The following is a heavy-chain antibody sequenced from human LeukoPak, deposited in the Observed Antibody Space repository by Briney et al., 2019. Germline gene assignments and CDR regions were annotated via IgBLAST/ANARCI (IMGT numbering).Heavy chain of an antibody. CDR3: AIAPFDY. J-gene: IGHJ4*02. Sequence: RAGGSLRLSCAASGFTFSSYAMSWVRQAPGKGLEWVSRINSDGSSTSYADSVKGRFTISRDNAKNTLYLQMNSLRAEDAAVYYCAIAPFDYWGQGTLVTVSS. CDR1: GFTFSSYA. D-gene: IGHD3-16*02. V-gene: IGHV3-74*01. CDR2: INSDGSST.